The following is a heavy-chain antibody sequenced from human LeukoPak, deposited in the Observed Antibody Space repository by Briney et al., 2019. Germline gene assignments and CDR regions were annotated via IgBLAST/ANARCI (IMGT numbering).Heavy chain of an antibody. CDR3: ARDSGTTGEVKFDP. CDR2: IYTSGST. CDR1: GYSISTGYY. Sequence: SETLSLTCTVSGYSISTGYYWDWIRQPPGKGLEWIGRIYTSGSTNYNPSLKSRVTISVDKSKNQFSLKLSSVTAADTAVYYCARDSGTTGEVKFDPWGQGTLVTVSS. J-gene: IGHJ5*02. V-gene: IGHV4-38-2*02. D-gene: IGHD3-10*01.